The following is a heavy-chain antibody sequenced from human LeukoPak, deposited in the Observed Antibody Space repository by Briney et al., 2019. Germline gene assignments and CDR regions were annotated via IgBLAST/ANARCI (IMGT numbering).Heavy chain of an antibody. Sequence: ASVTVSCKASGYTFTDYYMHWVRQAPGQGLEWMGWINANRGGANYAQRFQGRVTMTRDTSITTAYMELSRLKSDDTAVYYCARRYCSSTSCYYFDYWGQGTLVTVSS. V-gene: IGHV1-2*02. J-gene: IGHJ4*02. CDR3: ARRYCSSTSCYYFDY. CDR1: GYTFTDYY. CDR2: INANRGGA. D-gene: IGHD2-2*01.